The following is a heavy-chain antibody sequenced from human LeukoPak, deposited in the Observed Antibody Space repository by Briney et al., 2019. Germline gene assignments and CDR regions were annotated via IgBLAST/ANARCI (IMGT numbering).Heavy chain of an antibody. CDR3: AKDRGYCGGGSCTFDY. D-gene: IGHD2-15*01. V-gene: IGHV3-23*01. J-gene: IGHJ4*02. CDR1: RFTFSTYA. CDR2: ISSSGVST. Sequence: GGSVRLSCAASRFTFSTYAMSWLRKAPGKALERVSAISSSGVSTYYAGSVKGRFTVSRDNSRNTLYLQMNSLRAEDTAMYYCAKDRGYCGGGSCTFDYWGQGTLVTVSS.